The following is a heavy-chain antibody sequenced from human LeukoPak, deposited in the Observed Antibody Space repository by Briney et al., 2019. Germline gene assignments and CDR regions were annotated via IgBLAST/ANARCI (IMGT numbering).Heavy chain of an antibody. J-gene: IGHJ5*02. D-gene: IGHD2/OR15-2a*01. CDR1: GFTFSSYG. Sequence: PGGSLRLSCAASGFTFSSYGMHWVRQAPGKVLEWVAFIRFDGSNKYYTDSVTGRFTLSRDNSKNTLYLQINSLRAEDTAVYYCATGEYYSWFDPWGQGTLVTVSS. V-gene: IGHV3-30*02. CDR2: IRFDGSNK. CDR3: ATGEYYSWFDP.